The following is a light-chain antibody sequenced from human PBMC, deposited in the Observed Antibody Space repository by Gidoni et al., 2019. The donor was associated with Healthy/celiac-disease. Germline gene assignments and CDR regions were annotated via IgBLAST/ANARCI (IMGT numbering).Light chain of an antibody. CDR3: QQRSNWPPFT. Sequence: EIVLTQSQATLSLSPGDSATLSCRASQSVSSYLDWYQQKPGHAPRLLIYDASNRATGIPARCSGSGSGTDFTLTISSLEPEDFAVYYCQQRSNWPPFTFGPGTKVDIK. CDR1: QSVSSY. CDR2: DAS. V-gene: IGKV3-11*01. J-gene: IGKJ3*01.